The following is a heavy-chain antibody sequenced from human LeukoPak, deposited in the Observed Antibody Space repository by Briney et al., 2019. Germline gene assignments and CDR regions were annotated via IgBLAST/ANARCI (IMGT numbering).Heavy chain of an antibody. CDR1: GGSISSGGYS. J-gene: IGHJ4*02. CDR3: ARDLGGYDWGY. D-gene: IGHD5-12*01. V-gene: IGHV4-30-2*01. Sequence: PSQTLSLTCAVSGGSISSGGYSWSWIRQPPGKGLEWIGYIYHSGSTYYNPSLKSRVTISVDRSKNQFSLKLSSVTAADTAVYYCARDLGGYDWGYWGQGTLITVSS. CDR2: IYHSGST.